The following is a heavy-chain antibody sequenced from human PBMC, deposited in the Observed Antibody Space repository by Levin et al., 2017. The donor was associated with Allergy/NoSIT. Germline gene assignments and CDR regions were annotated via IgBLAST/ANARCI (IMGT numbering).Heavy chain of an antibody. CDR1: GFTFSSYS. Sequence: RGSLRLSCAASGFTFSSYSMNWVRQAPGKGLEWVSYISSSSSTIYYADSVKGRFTISRDNAKNSLYLQMNSLRDEDTAVYYCARSQLSYYYGSGSSYYYMDVWGKGTTVTVSS. CDR2: ISSSSSTI. J-gene: IGHJ6*03. D-gene: IGHD3-10*01. CDR3: ARSQLSYYYGSGSSYYYMDV. V-gene: IGHV3-48*02.